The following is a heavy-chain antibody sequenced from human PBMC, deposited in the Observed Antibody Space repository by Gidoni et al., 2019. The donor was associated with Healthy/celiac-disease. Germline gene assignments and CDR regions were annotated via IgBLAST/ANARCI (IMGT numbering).Heavy chain of an antibody. CDR1: GGSISSYY. CDR3: ARGYYGSGSYYLEYFQH. CDR2: IYYSGST. Sequence: QVQLQESGPGLVKPSETLSLTCTVSGGSISSYYWSWIRQPPGKGLEWIGYIYYSGSTNYNPSLKSRVTISVDTSKNQFSLKLSSVTAADTAVYYCARGYYGSGSYYLEYFQHWGQGTLVTVSS. V-gene: IGHV4-59*01. J-gene: IGHJ1*01. D-gene: IGHD3-10*01.